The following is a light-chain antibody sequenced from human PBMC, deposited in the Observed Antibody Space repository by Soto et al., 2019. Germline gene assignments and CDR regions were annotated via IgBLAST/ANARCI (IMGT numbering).Light chain of an antibody. CDR3: QQSFT. J-gene: IGKJ3*01. CDR1: QSISW. CDR2: NAS. Sequence: DIQMTQSPSTLSASVGDRVTITCRASQSISWLAWYQQKPGKAPKLLIYNASTLESGVPSRFIGSGSGTEFTLTISSLQPDDFAPYYCQQSFTFGPGTKVDIK. V-gene: IGKV1-5*03.